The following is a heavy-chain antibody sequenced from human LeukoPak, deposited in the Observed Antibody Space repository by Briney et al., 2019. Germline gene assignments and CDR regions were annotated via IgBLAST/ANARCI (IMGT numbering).Heavy chain of an antibody. D-gene: IGHD5/OR15-5a*01. Sequence: GRSLRLSCAASGFTFSSYNMNWVRQAPGKGLEWVSYISSSSSTIYYADYVKGRFTISRDNAKNSLYLQMNSLRDEDTAVYYCALRIDYWGQGTLVTVSS. CDR2: ISSSSSTI. J-gene: IGHJ4*02. V-gene: IGHV3-48*02. CDR1: GFTFSSYN. CDR3: ALRIDY.